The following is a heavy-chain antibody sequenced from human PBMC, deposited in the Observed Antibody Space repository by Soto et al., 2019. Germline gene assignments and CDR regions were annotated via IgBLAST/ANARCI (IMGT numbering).Heavy chain of an antibody. CDR3: ASKPEPGGYYYYGMDV. V-gene: IGHV4-31*03. D-gene: IGHD1-1*01. CDR2: IYYSGST. J-gene: IGHJ6*01. Sequence: SETLSLTCTVSGGSISSGGYYWSWIRQHPGKGLEWIGYIYYSGSTYYNPSLKSRVTISVDTSKNQFSLKLSSVTAADTAVYYCASKPEPGGYYYYGMDVWGQGTTVTVSS. CDR1: GGSISSGGYY.